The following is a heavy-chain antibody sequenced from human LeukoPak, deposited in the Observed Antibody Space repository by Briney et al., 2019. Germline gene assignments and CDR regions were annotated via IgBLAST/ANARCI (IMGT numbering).Heavy chain of an antibody. V-gene: IGHV4-59*01. J-gene: IGHJ4*02. CDR1: GGSISLYY. Sequence: PSETLSLTCTVSGGSISLYYWSWIRQPPGKGLEWIGYFYDTKSPKYNPSLERRVTISVDMSRNQFSLNLTSVTAADTAVYYCARGRGSLTYWGQGTLATVSS. CDR2: FYDTKSP. CDR3: ARGRGSLTY. D-gene: IGHD3-10*01.